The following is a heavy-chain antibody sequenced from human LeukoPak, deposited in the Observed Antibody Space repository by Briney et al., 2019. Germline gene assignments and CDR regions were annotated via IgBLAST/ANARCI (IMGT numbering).Heavy chain of an antibody. V-gene: IGHV3-66*01. J-gene: IGHJ5*01. CDR1: GFTVSSNY. CDR2: IYSGGST. D-gene: IGHD6-13*01. CDR3: ASNGYSSNWYDY. Sequence: PGGSLRLSCAASGFTVSSNYMSWVHQAPGKGLKWVSVIYSGGSTYYADSVKGRFAISRDNSKNTVYLQMNSLRAEDTAVYYCASNGYSSNWYDYWGQGTLVTVSS.